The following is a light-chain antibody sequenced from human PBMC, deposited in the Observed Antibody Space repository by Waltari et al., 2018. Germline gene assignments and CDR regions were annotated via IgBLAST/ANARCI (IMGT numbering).Light chain of an antibody. J-gene: IGLJ2*01. V-gene: IGLV3-21*03. Sequence: SYELTQPPSVSVAPGKTARITCGGRNMGRKSVHWYQQKPGQAPVLVVYDDSDRPSGIPERLSVSNSGNTATLTITRVEAGDEADYYCQVWDTSSDHPVFGGGTKLTVL. CDR2: DDS. CDR3: QVWDTSSDHPV. CDR1: NMGRKS.